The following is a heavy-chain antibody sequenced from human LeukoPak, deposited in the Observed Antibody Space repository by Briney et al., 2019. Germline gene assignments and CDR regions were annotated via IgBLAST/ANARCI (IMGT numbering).Heavy chain of an antibody. Sequence: SETLSLTCNVSGASLSSYYWDWLRQSPGRGLEWIGYISDTGKTDSNPSLKSRVTISLATSRNQFSQRLTSVTAADSAVYFCATGYYEPFATWGPGIMVSVSS. CDR1: GASLSSYY. V-gene: IGHV4-59*01. J-gene: IGHJ5*02. CDR3: ATGYYEPFAT. D-gene: IGHD3-22*01. CDR2: ISDTGKT.